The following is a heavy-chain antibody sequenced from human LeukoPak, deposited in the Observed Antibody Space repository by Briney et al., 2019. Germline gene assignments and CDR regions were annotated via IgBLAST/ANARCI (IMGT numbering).Heavy chain of an antibody. V-gene: IGHV3-48*03. CDR1: GFTFSSYE. J-gene: IGHJ4*02. Sequence: GGSLRLSCAASGFTFSSYEMNWVRQTPGKGLEWISYISSSGSTIYYADSVKGRFTISRDNAKNSLYLQMNSLRAEDTAVYYCARTGYSSGCLDYWGQGTLVTVSS. D-gene: IGHD6-19*01. CDR2: ISSSGSTI. CDR3: ARTGYSSGCLDY.